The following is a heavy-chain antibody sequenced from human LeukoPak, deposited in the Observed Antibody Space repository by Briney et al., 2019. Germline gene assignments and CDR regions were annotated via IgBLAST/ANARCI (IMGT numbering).Heavy chain of an antibody. J-gene: IGHJ4*02. D-gene: IGHD1-26*01. V-gene: IGHV1-2*02. CDR1: GYTFTGFY. Sequence: PQASVKVSCKASGYTFTGFYMHWVRQAPGQGLEWMGWINPNTGGANYTQKFQGRVTMTRDTSIYTAYMELSSLRSEDTAVYYCARGRSGSYVDYWGQGTLVTVSS. CDR2: INPNTGGA. CDR3: ARGRSGSYVDY.